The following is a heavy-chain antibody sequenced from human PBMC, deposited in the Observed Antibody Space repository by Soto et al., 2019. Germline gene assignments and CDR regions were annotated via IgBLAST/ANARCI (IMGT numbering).Heavy chain of an antibody. CDR1: GFAFNSYS. CDR3: ARGVSDYHVDYGMDV. J-gene: IGHJ6*02. CDR2: ISSGSSII. D-gene: IGHD1-26*01. Sequence: EVQLVESGGGLVQPGGSLWLSCAASGFAFNSYSVNWVRQAPGKGLEWVSYISSGSSIIYYADSVKGRFTISRDDAKNSRYLQMHSLRDEDTAVYYCARGVSDYHVDYGMDVWGQGTTVTVSS. V-gene: IGHV3-48*02.